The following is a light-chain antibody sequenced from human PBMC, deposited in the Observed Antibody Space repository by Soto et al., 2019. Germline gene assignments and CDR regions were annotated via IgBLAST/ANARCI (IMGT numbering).Light chain of an antibody. CDR1: ESVTSI. V-gene: IGKV3-15*01. CDR2: AAS. Sequence: EIVMTQSTATLSVSPGERATLSCSASESVTSILAWYQQKPVQPPRLLIYAASNRATDVPARFSGGGSETEFTLTISSLQSEDFAVYFCQQYNIWPLWTVGQGTKVEIK. CDR3: QQYNIWPLWT. J-gene: IGKJ1*01.